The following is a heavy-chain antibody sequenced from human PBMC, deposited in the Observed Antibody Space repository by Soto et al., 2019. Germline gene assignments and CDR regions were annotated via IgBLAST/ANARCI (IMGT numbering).Heavy chain of an antibody. CDR3: ARILYDFWSGYYSPDNWFDP. CDR1: VFTFSSYS. D-gene: IGHD3-3*01. J-gene: IGHJ5*02. Sequence: WWSLRLSCSASVFTFSSYSMNWVRQAPGKGLEWVSSISSSSSYIYYADSVKGRFTISRDNAKNSLYLQMNSLRAEDTAVYYCARILYDFWSGYYSPDNWFDPWGQGTLVTVSS. CDR2: ISSSSSYI. V-gene: IGHV3-21*01.